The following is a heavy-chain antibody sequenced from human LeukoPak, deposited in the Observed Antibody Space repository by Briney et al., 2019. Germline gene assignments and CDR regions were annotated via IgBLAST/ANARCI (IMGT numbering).Heavy chain of an antibody. V-gene: IGHV4-61*02. Sequence: PSQTLSLTCTVSGGSISSGSYYWSWIRQPAGKGLEWIGRIYTSGSTNYNPSLKSRVTISVDTSKNQFSLKLSSVTAADTAVYYCARDPDSSGYYSNWFDPWGQGTLVTVSS. J-gene: IGHJ5*02. CDR2: IYTSGST. CDR3: ARDPDSSGYYSNWFDP. D-gene: IGHD3-22*01. CDR1: GGSISSGSYY.